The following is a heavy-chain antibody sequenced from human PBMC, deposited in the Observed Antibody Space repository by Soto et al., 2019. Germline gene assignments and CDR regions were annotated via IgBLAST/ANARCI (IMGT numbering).Heavy chain of an antibody. CDR2: IYTGDSDT. CDR1: GYSFTSYW. D-gene: IGHD3-9*01. J-gene: IGHJ4*02. V-gene: IGHV5-51*01. Sequence: PGESLKISCKGSGYSFTSYWIGWVRQMPGKGLEWMGIIYTGDSDTRYSPSFQGQVTISADTSISTAYLEWSSLKASDTAIYYCARHVYYDVLKKNYWGQGTLVTVSS. CDR3: ARHVYYDVLKKNY.